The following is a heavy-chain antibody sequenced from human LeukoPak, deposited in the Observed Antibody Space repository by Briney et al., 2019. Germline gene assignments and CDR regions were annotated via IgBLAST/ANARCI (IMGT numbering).Heavy chain of an antibody. Sequence: PGGSLRLSCAASGFTFSSYAMTWVRQTPGKGLEWVSAISGSGGSTYYADSVKGRFTISRDNSKNTLYLQMNSLRAEDTAVYYCAKGSGRGYSYGYPYWGQGTLVTVSS. CDR3: AKGSGRGYSYGYPY. CDR2: ISGSGGST. D-gene: IGHD5-18*01. V-gene: IGHV3-23*01. CDR1: GFTFSSYA. J-gene: IGHJ4*02.